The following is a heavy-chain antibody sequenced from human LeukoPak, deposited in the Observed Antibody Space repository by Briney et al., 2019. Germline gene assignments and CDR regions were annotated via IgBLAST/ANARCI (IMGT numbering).Heavy chain of an antibody. D-gene: IGHD6-6*01. CDR3: ARGGAARPDF. Sequence: GGSLRLSCASSGFTFSSYEMNWVRQAPEKGLEGVSYISSSGSTIYYADSVKGRFTISRDNAKNSLYLQINSLRVEDTAVYYCARGGAARPDFWGQGTLVTVSS. CDR1: GFTFSSYE. J-gene: IGHJ4*02. V-gene: IGHV3-48*03. CDR2: ISSSGSTI.